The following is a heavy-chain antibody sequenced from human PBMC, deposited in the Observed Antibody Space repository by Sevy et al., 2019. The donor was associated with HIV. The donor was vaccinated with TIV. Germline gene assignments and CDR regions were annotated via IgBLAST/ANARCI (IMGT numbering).Heavy chain of an antibody. V-gene: IGHV4-34*01. CDR2: ISHSGST. Sequence: SETLSLTCAVYGGSFSGYYWSWIRQPPGKGLEWIGEISHSGSTNYNPSLKSRVTISVDTSKNQFSLKLSSVTAADTAVYYCARGLYGSGHTNFDYWGQGTLVTVSS. CDR3: ARGLYGSGHTNFDY. CDR1: GGSFSGYY. J-gene: IGHJ4*02. D-gene: IGHD3-10*01.